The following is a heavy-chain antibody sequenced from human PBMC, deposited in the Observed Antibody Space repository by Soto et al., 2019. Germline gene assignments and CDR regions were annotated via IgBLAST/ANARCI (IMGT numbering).Heavy chain of an antibody. CDR1: GYSFTSYW. Sequence: PVESLKISCKGSGYSFTSYWIGWVRQMPGKGLEWIGIIYPGDSDTRYSPSFQGQVTISADKSISTAYLQWSSLKASDTAMYYCARHPLDTAGYYYYGMDVWGQGTTVTVSS. CDR3: ARHPLDTAGYYYYGMDV. V-gene: IGHV5-51*01. CDR2: IYPGDSDT. J-gene: IGHJ6*02. D-gene: IGHD5-18*01.